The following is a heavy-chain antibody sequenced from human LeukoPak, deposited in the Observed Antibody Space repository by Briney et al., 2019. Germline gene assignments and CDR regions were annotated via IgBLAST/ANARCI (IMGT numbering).Heavy chain of an antibody. Sequence: GGSLRLSCAASGFTFNSYAMSWVRQAPGKGLEWVSAISGSGGSTYYADSVKGRFTISRDNAKNSLYLQMNSLRAEDTAVYYCARDYSGHYYFDYWGQGTLVTVSS. J-gene: IGHJ4*02. V-gene: IGHV3-23*01. D-gene: IGHD4/OR15-4a*01. CDR3: ARDYSGHYYFDY. CDR2: ISGSGGST. CDR1: GFTFNSYA.